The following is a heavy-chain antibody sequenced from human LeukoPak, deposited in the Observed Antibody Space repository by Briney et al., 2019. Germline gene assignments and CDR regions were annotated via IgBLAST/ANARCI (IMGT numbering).Heavy chain of an antibody. V-gene: IGHV1-2*02. CDR3: ARVSLFFGVVPFDY. J-gene: IGHJ4*02. D-gene: IGHD3-3*01. Sequence: GASVKVSCKASGYTFTGYYMHWVRQAPGQGLEWMGWINPNSGGTNYAQKFQGRVTMTRDTSISTPYMELSRLRSDDTAVYYCARVSLFFGVVPFDYWGQGTLVTVSS. CDR2: INPNSGGT. CDR1: GYTFTGYY.